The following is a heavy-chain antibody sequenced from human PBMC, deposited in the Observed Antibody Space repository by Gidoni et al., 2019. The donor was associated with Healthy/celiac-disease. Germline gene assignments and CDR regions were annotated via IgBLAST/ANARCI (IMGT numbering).Heavy chain of an antibody. CDR1: GSTFTSYA. D-gene: IGHD3-10*01. J-gene: IGHJ5*02. Sequence: QVQLVQSGSELKTPGASLKVSCKATGSTFTSYAIIWVRQAPGQGLEWMGVINTNTGNTTYAQGCTVRFVFSLDSSVSTAYLQISSLKAEDTAVYYCARDGAYGSGSYYNWFDPWGKGTLVTVSS. V-gene: IGHV7-4-1*02. CDR3: ARDGAYGSGSYYNWFDP. CDR2: INTNTGNT.